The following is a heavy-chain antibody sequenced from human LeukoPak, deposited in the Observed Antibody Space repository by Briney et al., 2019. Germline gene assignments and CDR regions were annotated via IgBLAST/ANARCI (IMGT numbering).Heavy chain of an antibody. CDR2: IYSGGST. CDR3: ARETVQGLDY. Sequence: SGGSLRLSCAASEFSVGSNYMTWVRQAPGKGLEWVSLIYSGGSTYYADSVKGRFTISRDNSKNTLYLQMNSLRAEDTAVYYCARETVQGLDYWGQGTLVTVSS. D-gene: IGHD3-10*01. V-gene: IGHV3-66*01. J-gene: IGHJ4*02. CDR1: EFSVGSNY.